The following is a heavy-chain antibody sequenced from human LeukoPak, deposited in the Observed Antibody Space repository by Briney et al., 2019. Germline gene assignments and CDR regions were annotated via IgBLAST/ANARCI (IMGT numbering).Heavy chain of an antibody. CDR1: GFTFSRYW. CDR2: ISSDGSKK. V-gene: IGHV3-30*18. Sequence: GGSLRLSCAASGFTFSRYWMSWVRQAPGKGLEWVAVISSDGSKKYYADSVKGRFTISRDNSKNTLYVQMNSLRAEDTAVYYCAKVARLGWELLSYYFDSWGQGSLVTVSS. J-gene: IGHJ4*02. D-gene: IGHD1-26*01. CDR3: AKVARLGWELLSYYFDS.